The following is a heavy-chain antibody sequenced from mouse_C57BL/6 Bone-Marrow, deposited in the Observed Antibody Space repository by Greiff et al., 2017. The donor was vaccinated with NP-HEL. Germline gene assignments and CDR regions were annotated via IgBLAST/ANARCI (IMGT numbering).Heavy chain of an antibody. J-gene: IGHJ4*01. D-gene: IGHD2-10*01. CDR1: GYTFTDYY. Sequence: EVQLQQSGPELVKPGASVKISCKASGYTFTDYYMNWVKQSHGKSLEWIGDINPNNGGTSYNQKFKGKATLTVDKSSSTAYMELRSLTSEDSAVYYCARSPYCYAMDYWGQGTSVTVSS. CDR2: INPNNGGT. V-gene: IGHV1-26*01. CDR3: ARSPYCYAMDY.